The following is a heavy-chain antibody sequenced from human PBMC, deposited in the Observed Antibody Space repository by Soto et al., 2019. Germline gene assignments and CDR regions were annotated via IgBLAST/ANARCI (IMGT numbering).Heavy chain of an antibody. D-gene: IGHD3-22*01. J-gene: IGHJ5*01. CDR2: IHNSGTS. CDR1: GDTSTSYY. CDR3: ARDFYDSVGYTWFDS. Sequence: PSETLTLTCPVSGDTSTSYYWGWIRQDPGKGLEWIGHIHNSGTSTHNPSLNGRVTISIDMSNKQFSLKLTSLTSADTAVYYCARDFYDSVGYTWFDSWSQGTLVTVSS. V-gene: IGHV4-59*01.